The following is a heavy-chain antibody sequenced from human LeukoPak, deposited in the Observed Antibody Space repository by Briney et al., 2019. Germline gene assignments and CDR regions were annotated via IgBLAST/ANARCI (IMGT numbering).Heavy chain of an antibody. CDR3: QRITISGVVIDFDY. D-gene: IGHD3-3*01. J-gene: IGHJ4*02. Sequence: GDSVKVSCKASGYAFSFYGINWVRQAPGQGLEWMGFISVNNGNTHYAEKFQGRVTMATDTSTSTAYLEVRSLRSDDTAVYYCQRITISGVVIDFDYWGPGTLVTVSS. V-gene: IGHV1-18*01. CDR2: ISVNNGNT. CDR1: GYAFSFYG.